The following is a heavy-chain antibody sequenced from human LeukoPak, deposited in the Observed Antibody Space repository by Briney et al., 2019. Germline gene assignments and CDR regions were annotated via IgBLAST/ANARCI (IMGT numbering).Heavy chain of an antibody. CDR3: AKDAARTTGTTALYYYGMDV. Sequence: PGGSLRLSCAASGFTFSSYAMSWVRQAPGKGLEWVSAISGSGGSTYYADSVKGRFTISRDNSKNTLYLQMNSLRVEDTAVYYCAKDAARTTGTTALYYYGMDVWGQGTTVTVPS. CDR1: GFTFSSYA. V-gene: IGHV3-23*01. D-gene: IGHD1-1*01. CDR2: ISGSGGST. J-gene: IGHJ6*02.